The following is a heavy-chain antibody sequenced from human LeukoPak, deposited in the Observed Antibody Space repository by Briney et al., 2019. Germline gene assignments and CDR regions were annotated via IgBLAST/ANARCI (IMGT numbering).Heavy chain of an antibody. Sequence: ASVKVSCKASGYTFTSYDINWVRQATGQGLEWMGWMNTNSGNTGYAQKFQGRVTMTRNTSISTAYMELSSLRSEDTAVYHCAIGRRYYDSSGYYDYWYFDLWGRGTLVTVSS. V-gene: IGHV1-8*01. CDR2: MNTNSGNT. CDR3: AIGRRYYDSSGYYDYWYFDL. D-gene: IGHD3-22*01. CDR1: GYTFTSYD. J-gene: IGHJ2*01.